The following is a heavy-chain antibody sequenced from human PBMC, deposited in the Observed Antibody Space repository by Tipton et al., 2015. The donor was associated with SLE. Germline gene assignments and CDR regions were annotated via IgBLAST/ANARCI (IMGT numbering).Heavy chain of an antibody. J-gene: IGHJ4*02. CDR1: GFIFSSYG. D-gene: IGHD3-9*01. CDR3: AKDLTISGVNFFDT. CDR2: VIGRGDT. V-gene: IGHV3-23*01. Sequence: GSLRLSCAASGFIFSSYGMHWVRQAPGKGLEWVSGVIGRGDTFYADSVKGRFTVSRDNSQNTLYLQMNSLRVEDTAVYYCAKDLTISGVNFFDTWGQGTLVAVSS.